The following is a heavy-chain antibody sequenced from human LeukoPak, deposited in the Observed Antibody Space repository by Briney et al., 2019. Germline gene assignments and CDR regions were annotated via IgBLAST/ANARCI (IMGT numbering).Heavy chain of an antibody. Sequence: ASVKVSCKTSGYIFTDYAIVWVRQAPGQGLKWIGWVGTYDGKTNYAQEVQDRVTMTTDTSASTAYVELRSLTSDDTALYYCAKLMDNNYDGSAFDYWGQGTLVTVSS. CDR3: AKLMDNNYDGSAFDY. CDR1: GYIFTDYA. V-gene: IGHV1-18*01. CDR2: VGTYDGKT. D-gene: IGHD3-22*01. J-gene: IGHJ4*02.